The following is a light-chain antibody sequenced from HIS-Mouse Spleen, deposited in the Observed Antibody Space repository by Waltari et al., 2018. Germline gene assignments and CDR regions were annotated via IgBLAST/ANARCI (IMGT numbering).Light chain of an antibody. CDR3: CSYAGSSTWV. J-gene: IGLJ3*02. CDR2: EGS. CDR1: SSDVGSSTL. Sequence: QSALTQPAPVSGPPGQSTPLPCPGTSSDVGSSTLVSWYQQHPGKAPKLMIYEGSKRPSGVSNRFSGSKSGNTASLTISGLQAEDEADYYCCSYAGSSTWVFGGGTKLTVL. V-gene: IGLV2-23*01.